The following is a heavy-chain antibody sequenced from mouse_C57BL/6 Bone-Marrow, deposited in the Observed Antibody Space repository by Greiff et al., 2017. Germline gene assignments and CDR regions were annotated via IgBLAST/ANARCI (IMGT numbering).Heavy chain of an antibody. D-gene: IGHD1-1*02. V-gene: IGHV2-7*01. Sequence: VQLQQSGPDLVQPSQTLSLTCTVTGFSLSSYGVHWFRKLPSKGLEWLGGLWSGGSMYYTPALSPRLSVSRDTSKSQVFFKMSCLQGEDTAVYHCARYGEGGAMDYWGQGTSVTVSS. CDR1: GFSLSSYG. J-gene: IGHJ4*01. CDR2: LWSGGSM. CDR3: ARYGEGGAMDY.